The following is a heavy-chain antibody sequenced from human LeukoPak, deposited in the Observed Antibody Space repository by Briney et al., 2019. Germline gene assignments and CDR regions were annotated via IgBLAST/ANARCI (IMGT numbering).Heavy chain of an antibody. CDR3: AKSRSGTTSCYNY. D-gene: IGHD2-2*02. CDR2: FSGSNNNT. CDR1: GFTFSNYA. Sequence: EGSLRLSCAASGFTFSNYAMSWVRQAPGKGLEWVSSFSGSNNNTHYADSVKGRFTISRDNSKNTLYLQMNSLRGEDTAVYYCAKSRSGTTSCYNYWGQGTQVTVSS. J-gene: IGHJ4*02. V-gene: IGHV3-23*01.